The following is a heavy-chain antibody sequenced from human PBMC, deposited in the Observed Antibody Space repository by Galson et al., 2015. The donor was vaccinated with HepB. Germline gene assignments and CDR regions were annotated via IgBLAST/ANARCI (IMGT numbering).Heavy chain of an antibody. Sequence: SLRLSCAASGFTFSSYSMNWVRQAPGKGLEWVSYISSSSSTIYYADSVKGRFTISRDNAKNSLYLQMNSLRDEDTAVYYCARDRAEGETGLVGAIDYHYYGMDVWGQGTTVTVSS. CDR1: GFTFSSYS. J-gene: IGHJ6*02. CDR3: ARDRAEGETGLVGAIDYHYYGMDV. CDR2: ISSSSSTI. D-gene: IGHD1-26*01. V-gene: IGHV3-48*02.